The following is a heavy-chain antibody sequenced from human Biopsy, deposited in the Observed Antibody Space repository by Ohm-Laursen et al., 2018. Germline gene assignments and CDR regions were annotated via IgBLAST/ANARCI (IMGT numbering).Heavy chain of an antibody. D-gene: IGHD5-18*01. V-gene: IGHV4-59*01. CDR3: ARGSSYGYDFDY. CDR1: DGSINSYY. CDR2: IYYSGST. Sequence: SETLSLTCTVSDGSINSYYWNWNRQPPGKRLEWIGNIYYSGSTNFNPSLKSRVTISVDTSKNQFSLKLSSVTAADTAVYFCARGSSYGYDFDYWGQGTLVAVSS. J-gene: IGHJ4*02.